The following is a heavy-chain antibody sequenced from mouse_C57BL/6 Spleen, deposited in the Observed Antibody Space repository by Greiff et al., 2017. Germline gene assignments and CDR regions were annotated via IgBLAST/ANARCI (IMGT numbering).Heavy chain of an antibody. CDR1: GYAFSSSW. CDR2: IYPGDGDT. V-gene: IGHV1-82*01. D-gene: IGHD2-2*01. Sequence: VQLQQSGPELVKPGASVKISCKASGYAFSSSWMNWVKQRPGKGLEWIGRIYPGDGDTNYNGKFKGKATLTADNSSSTAYMQLSSLTSEDAAVYFCGTVYYGYVYEFAYWGQGTLVTVSA. J-gene: IGHJ3*01. CDR3: GTVYYGYVYEFAY.